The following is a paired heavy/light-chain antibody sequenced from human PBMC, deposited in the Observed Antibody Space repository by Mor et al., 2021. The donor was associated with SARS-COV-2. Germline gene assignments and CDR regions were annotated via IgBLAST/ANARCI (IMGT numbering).Heavy chain of an antibody. CDR2: ISYDGSNK. D-gene: IGHD6-13*01. V-gene: IGHV3-30*18. CDR3: AKGGPHESAAPSLGFDP. J-gene: IGHJ5*02. Sequence: QVQLVESGGGVVQPGRSLRLSCAASGFTFSSYGMHWVRQAPGKGLEWVAVISYDGSNKYYADSVKGRFTISRDNSKNTLYLQMNSLRAEDTAVYYCAKGGPHESAAPSLGFDPWGQGTLVTVSS. CDR1: GFTFSSYG.
Light chain of an antibody. Sequence: QSALTQPASVSGSPGQSITISCTGTSSDVGSYNLVSWYQQHPGKAPKLMIYEVSKRPSGVSNRFSGSKSGNTASLTISGLQAEDEADYYCCSYAGSSTAWVFGGGTKLTVL. CDR2: EVS. V-gene: IGLV2-23*02. CDR1: SSDVGSYNL. J-gene: IGLJ3*02. CDR3: CSYAGSSTAWV.